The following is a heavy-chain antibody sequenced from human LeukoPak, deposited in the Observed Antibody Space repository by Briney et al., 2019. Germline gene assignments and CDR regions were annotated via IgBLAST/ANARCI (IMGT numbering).Heavy chain of an antibody. Sequence: GASVKVSCKASGYTFAGYYMHWLRQAPGQGLEWMGRINPNSGGTNYAQKFQGRVTMTRDTSISTAYMELSRLRSDDTAVYYCATLITGFGPFLCDYWGQGTLVTVSS. CDR2: INPNSGGT. J-gene: IGHJ4*02. D-gene: IGHD3-10*01. CDR1: GYTFAGYY. V-gene: IGHV1-2*06. CDR3: ATLITGFGPFLCDY.